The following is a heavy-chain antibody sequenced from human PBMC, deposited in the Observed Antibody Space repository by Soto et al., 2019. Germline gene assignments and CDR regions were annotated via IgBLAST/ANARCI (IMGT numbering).Heavy chain of an antibody. Sequence: GGSLRLSCVASGFTFSNYGMHWVRQAPGKGLEWVAVIQYDGSNKYYADSLKGRFTISRDNSKNTLYLQMNTLTAEDTAVYHCARGGSSGDYWGQGTLVTVSS. V-gene: IGHV3-33*01. J-gene: IGHJ4*02. CDR2: IQYDGSNK. CDR1: GFTFSNYG. D-gene: IGHD6-25*01. CDR3: ARGGSSGDY.